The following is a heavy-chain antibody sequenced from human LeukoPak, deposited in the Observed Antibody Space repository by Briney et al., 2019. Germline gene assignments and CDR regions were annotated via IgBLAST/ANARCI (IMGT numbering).Heavy chain of an antibody. Sequence: GGSLRLSCAACGFTFSSYGMHWVRQAPGKGLEWVAFIRYDGSNKYYADSVKGRFTISRDNAKNSLYLQMNSLRAEDTAVYYCARGGITMVRGVTRPYYMDVWGKGTTVTVSS. CDR2: IRYDGSNK. CDR1: GFTFSSYG. V-gene: IGHV3-30*02. CDR3: ARGGITMVRGVTRPYYMDV. J-gene: IGHJ6*03. D-gene: IGHD3-10*01.